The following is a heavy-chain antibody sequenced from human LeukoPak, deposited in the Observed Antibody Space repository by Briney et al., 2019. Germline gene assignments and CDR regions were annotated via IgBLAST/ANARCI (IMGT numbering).Heavy chain of an antibody. D-gene: IGHD4-23*01. CDR2: IWYDGSNK. CDR1: GFTFSSYG. J-gene: IGHJ4*02. Sequence: GGSLRLSCVASGFTFSSYGMHWVRQVPGKGLEWVALIWYDGSNKYYSDSVKGRFTISRDNSKNKLYLQMNSLRAEDTAVYYCAREGPRGNSQFDYWGQGTLVTVSS. CDR3: AREGPRGNSQFDY. V-gene: IGHV3-33*01.